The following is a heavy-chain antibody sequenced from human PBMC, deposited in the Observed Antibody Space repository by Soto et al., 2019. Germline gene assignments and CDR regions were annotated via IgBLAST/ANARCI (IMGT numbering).Heavy chain of an antibody. V-gene: IGHV3-23*01. CDR1: GFTFSSYA. J-gene: IGHJ4*02. CDR3: AKEHYDFWSGYQPQFDY. CDR2: ISGSGGST. Sequence: GGSLRLSCAASGFTFSSYAISWVRQAPGKGLEWVSAISGSGGSTYYADSVKGRFTISRDNSKNTLYLQMNSLRAEDTAVYYCAKEHYDFWSGYQPQFDYWGQGTLVTVSS. D-gene: IGHD3-3*01.